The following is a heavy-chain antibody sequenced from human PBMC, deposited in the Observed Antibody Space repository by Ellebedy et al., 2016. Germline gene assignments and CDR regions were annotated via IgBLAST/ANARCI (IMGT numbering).Heavy chain of an antibody. Sequence: ASVKVSCKASGGTFSSYAISWVRQAPGQGLEWMGRIIPILGIANYAQKFQGRVTITADKSTSTAYMELSSLRSEDTAVYYCARDRKLERRGMDVWGQGTTVTVSS. CDR2: IIPILGIA. D-gene: IGHD1-1*01. V-gene: IGHV1-69*04. CDR3: ARDRKLERRGMDV. J-gene: IGHJ6*02. CDR1: GGTFSSYA.